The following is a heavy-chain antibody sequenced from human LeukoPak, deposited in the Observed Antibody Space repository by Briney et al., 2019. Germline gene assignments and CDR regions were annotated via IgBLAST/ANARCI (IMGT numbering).Heavy chain of an antibody. J-gene: IGHJ4*02. D-gene: IGHD6-19*01. CDR1: GFTVSSNY. V-gene: IGHV3-53*01. CDR2: IYSGGNT. Sequence: GGSLRLSCAASGFTVSSNYMTWVRQAPGKGLEWVSTIYSGGNTYYADSVKGRFTISRDNSKNTLFLQMNSLRAEDTAVYYCARDRAVPGRGYSFDYWGQGTLVTVSS. CDR3: ARDRAVPGRGYSFDY.